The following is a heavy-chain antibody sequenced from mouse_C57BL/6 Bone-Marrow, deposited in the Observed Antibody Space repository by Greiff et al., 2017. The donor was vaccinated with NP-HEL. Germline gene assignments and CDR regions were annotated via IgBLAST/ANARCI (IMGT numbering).Heavy chain of an antibody. Sequence: QVQLQQSGAELVRPGTSVKVSCKASGYAFTNYLIEWVKQRPGQGLEWIGVINPGSGGTNYNEKFKGKATLTADKSSSTAYMQLSSLTSEDSAVYFCARHYSYWYFDVWGTGTTVTVSS. CDR1: GYAFTNYL. CDR2: INPGSGGT. J-gene: IGHJ1*03. V-gene: IGHV1-54*01. D-gene: IGHD2-12*01. CDR3: ARHYSYWYFDV.